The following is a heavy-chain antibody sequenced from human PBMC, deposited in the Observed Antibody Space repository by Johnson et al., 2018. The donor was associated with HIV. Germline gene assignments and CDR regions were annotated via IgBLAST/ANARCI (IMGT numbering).Heavy chain of an antibody. CDR3: AKDRPTIGYSGYDSPLLDAFDI. CDR2: ISGSGGST. D-gene: IGHD5-12*01. V-gene: IGHV3-23*04. J-gene: IGHJ3*02. CDR1: GFTFDDYA. Sequence: VQLVESGGVVVQPGGSLRLSCAASGFTFDDYAMHWVRQAPGKGLAWVSGISGSGGSTYYADSVTGRFTISRDNSKNTLYLQMNSLRAGDTAVYYCAKDRPTIGYSGYDSPLLDAFDIWGQGTMVTVSS.